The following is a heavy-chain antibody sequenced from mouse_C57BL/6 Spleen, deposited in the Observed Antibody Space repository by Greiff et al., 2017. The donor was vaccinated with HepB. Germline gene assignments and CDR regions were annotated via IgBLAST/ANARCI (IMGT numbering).Heavy chain of an antibody. CDR1: GFNIKDDY. J-gene: IGHJ2*01. CDR3: TGLLRNYFDY. CDR2: IDPENGDT. D-gene: IGHD2-3*01. V-gene: IGHV14-4*01. Sequence: VQLQQSGAELVRPGASVKLSCTASGFNIKDDYMHWVKQRPEQGLEWIGWIDPENGDTEYASKFQGKATITADTSSNTAYLQLSSLTSEDTAVYYCTGLLRNYFDYWGQGTTLTVSS.